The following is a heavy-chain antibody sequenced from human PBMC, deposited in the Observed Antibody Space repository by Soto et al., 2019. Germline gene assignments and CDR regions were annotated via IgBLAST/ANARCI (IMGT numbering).Heavy chain of an antibody. CDR3: ARKDYLTP. J-gene: IGHJ5*02. D-gene: IGHD3-10*01. CDR2: VNYSGVT. V-gene: IGHV4-34*01. CDR1: GGSLSDAM. Sequence: SETLSLTCAVSGGSLSDAMWCWFRQAPGKGLEWIGGVNYSGVTNYNPSFRSRLTISIDTSKPQSSLMLASVCASDTAVYYCARKDYLTPWGQGTQVTDSS.